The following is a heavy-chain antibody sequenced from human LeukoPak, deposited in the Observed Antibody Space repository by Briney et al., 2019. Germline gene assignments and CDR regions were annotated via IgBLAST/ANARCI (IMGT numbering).Heavy chain of an antibody. D-gene: IGHD3-22*01. J-gene: IGHJ4*02. Sequence: ASVKVSCKASGGTFSSYTISWVRQAPGQGLEWMGRIIPILGIANYAQKFQGRVTITADKSTSTAYMELSSLRSEDTAVYYCARDPSAYFYDNSDYYPWYFDHWGQGTLVAVSS. CDR3: ARDPSAYFYDNSDYYPWYFDH. CDR2: IIPILGIA. V-gene: IGHV1-69*04. CDR1: GGTFSSYT.